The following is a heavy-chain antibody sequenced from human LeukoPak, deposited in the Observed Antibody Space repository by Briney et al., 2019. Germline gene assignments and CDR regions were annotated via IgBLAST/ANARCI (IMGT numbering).Heavy chain of an antibody. V-gene: IGHV4-61*02. J-gene: IGHJ5*02. CDR3: ARDWDGDFWSGSRFGP. CDR1: GGSISSGSYY. CDR2: IYTSGST. D-gene: IGHD3-3*01. Sequence: SQTLSLTCTVSGGSISSGSYYWSWIRQPAGKGLEWIGRIYTSGSTNYNPSLKSRVTISVDTSKNQFSLKLSSVTAADTAVYYCARDWDGDFWSGSRFGPWGQGTLVTVSS.